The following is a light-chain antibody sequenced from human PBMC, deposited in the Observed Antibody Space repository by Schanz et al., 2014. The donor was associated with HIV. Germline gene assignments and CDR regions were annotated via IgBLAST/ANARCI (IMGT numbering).Light chain of an antibody. CDR3: QSYDSSLTVV. V-gene: IGLV2-8*01. J-gene: IGLJ2*01. CDR1: SSNVGGYNY. Sequence: QSALTQPPSASGSRGQSVAISCTGSSSNVGGYNYVSWYQQHPGKAPKLMIYEVDKRPSGVPDRFSGSKSGNTASLTVSGLQAEDEADYYCQSYDSSLTVVFGGGTKLTVL. CDR2: EVD.